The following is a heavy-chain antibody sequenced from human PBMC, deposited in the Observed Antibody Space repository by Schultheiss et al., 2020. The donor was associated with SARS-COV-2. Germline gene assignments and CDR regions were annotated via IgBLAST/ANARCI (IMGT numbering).Heavy chain of an antibody. CDR3: AKDPWGQTWFDP. CDR1: GYTFTSYA. CDR2: INAGNGNT. J-gene: IGHJ5*02. Sequence: ASVKVSCKASGYTFTSYAMHWVRQAPGQRLEWMGWINAGNGNTKYSQKFQGRVTITRDTSASTAYMELSSLRSEDTAVYYCAKDPWGQTWFDPWGQGTLVTVSS. V-gene: IGHV1-3*01. D-gene: IGHD3-16*01.